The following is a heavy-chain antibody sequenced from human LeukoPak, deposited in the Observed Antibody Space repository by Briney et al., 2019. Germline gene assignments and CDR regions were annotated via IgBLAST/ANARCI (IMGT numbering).Heavy chain of an antibody. CDR2: INPNSGGT. Sequence: ASVKVSCKASGYTYTGYYMHWVRHAPGQGLELMGWINPNSGGTNYAQKFQGRVTMTRDTSISTAYMELSRLRSDDTAVYYCARSDTTMVRGVITPLGYWGQGTLVTVSS. V-gene: IGHV1-2*02. J-gene: IGHJ4*02. CDR3: ARSDTTMVRGVITPLGY. D-gene: IGHD3-10*01. CDR1: GYTYTGYY.